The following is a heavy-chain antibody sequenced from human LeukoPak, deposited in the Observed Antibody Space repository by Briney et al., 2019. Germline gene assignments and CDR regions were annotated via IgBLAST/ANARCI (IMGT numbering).Heavy chain of an antibody. CDR3: ASSYVAGGMDYFDY. D-gene: IGHD3-16*01. CDR1: GYTFTIYG. J-gene: IGHJ4*02. V-gene: IGHV1-18*01. Sequence: ASVTVSFTASGYTFTIYGISWVRQAPGQGLEWMGWISAYNGNTNYAQKLQGRVTMTTDTSTSTAYMELRSLRSDDTAVYYCASSYVAGGMDYFDYGGQGTLVTVSP. CDR2: ISAYNGNT.